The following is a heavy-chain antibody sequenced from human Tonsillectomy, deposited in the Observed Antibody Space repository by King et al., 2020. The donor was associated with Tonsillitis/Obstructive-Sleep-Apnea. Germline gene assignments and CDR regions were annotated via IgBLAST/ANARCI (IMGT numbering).Heavy chain of an antibody. CDR1: GGSVSGYY. J-gene: IGHJ6*02. V-gene: IGHV4-34*01. CDR2: IVDSGGT. Sequence: VQLQQWGAGLLKPSETLSLTCAVYGGSVSGYYWSWIRQPPGKGLEWIGEIVDSGGTNYNPSLKSRVIILEDTSKNQFSLNLSSVTAADTAVYYCARGSYTYNDMDVWGQGTTVTVSS. D-gene: IGHD1-1*01. CDR3: ARGSYTYNDMDV.